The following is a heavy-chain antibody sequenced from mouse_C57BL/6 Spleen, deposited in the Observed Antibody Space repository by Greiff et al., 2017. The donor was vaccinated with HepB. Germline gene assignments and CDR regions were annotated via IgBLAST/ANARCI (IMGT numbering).Heavy chain of an antibody. V-gene: IGHV6-3*01. CDR3: TGPAWFAY. CDR1: GFTFSNYW. CDR2: IRLKSDNYAT. J-gene: IGHJ3*01. Sequence: EVKLEESGGGLVQPGGSMKLSCVASGFTFSNYWMNWVRQSPEKGLEWVAQIRLKSDNYATHYAESVKVRFTISRDDSKSSVYLQMNNLRAEDTGIYYCTGPAWFAYWGQGTLVTVSA.